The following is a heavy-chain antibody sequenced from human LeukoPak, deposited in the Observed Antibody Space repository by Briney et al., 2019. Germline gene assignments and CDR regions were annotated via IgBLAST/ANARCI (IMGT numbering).Heavy chain of an antibody. D-gene: IGHD5-24*01. V-gene: IGHV4-30-2*01. CDR3: ARAPLRYYYYYYGMDV. J-gene: IGHJ6*02. CDR1: GGSISSGGYS. Sequence: SQTLSLTCAVSGGSISSGGYSWSWIRQPPGKGLEWIGYINHSGSTNYNPSLKSRVTISVDTSKNQFSLKLSSVTAADTAVYYCARAPLRYYYYYYGMDVWGQGTTVTVSS. CDR2: INHSGST.